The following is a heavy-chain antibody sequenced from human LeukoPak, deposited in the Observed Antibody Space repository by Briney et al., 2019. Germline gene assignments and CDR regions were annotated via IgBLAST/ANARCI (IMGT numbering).Heavy chain of an antibody. CDR2: IYYSGST. V-gene: IGHV4-39*07. Sequence: SETLSLTCTISGGSISSSNFYWGWIRQSPGKGLEYIGSIYYSGSTNYNPSLKSRVTISVDASKNQFSLNLSSVTAADTAVYYCARVFGSYYFFDYWGQGSLVTVSS. D-gene: IGHD1-26*01. CDR1: GGSISSSNFY. J-gene: IGHJ4*02. CDR3: ARVFGSYYFFDY.